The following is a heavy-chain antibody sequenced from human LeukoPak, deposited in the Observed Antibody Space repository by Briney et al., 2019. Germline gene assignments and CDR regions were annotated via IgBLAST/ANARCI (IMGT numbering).Heavy chain of an antibody. CDR1: SGSISTSNYY. CDR3: ARGLGMGHDSSGSDWFDS. V-gene: IGHV4-39*07. Sequence: SETLSLTCTVSSGSISTSNYYWGWVRQPPGKALEWIGNIFYSGSTYYSPSLKSRVTISLDTSRNQLSLKVTSVTAADTAVYYCARGLGMGHDSSGSDWFDSWGQGTLVTVSS. D-gene: IGHD3-22*01. J-gene: IGHJ5*01. CDR2: IFYSGST.